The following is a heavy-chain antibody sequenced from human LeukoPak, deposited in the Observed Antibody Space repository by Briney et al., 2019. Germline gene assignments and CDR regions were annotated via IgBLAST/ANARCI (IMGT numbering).Heavy chain of an antibody. Sequence: ASVKVSCKASGYTFRCYDMHWGRQAPGQGLEWMGWINPNSGGTNYAQKFQGRVTMTRYTSISTAYMELSSLTSDDTAVYFCAGGPAAAGSSFYYYMDVWGKGTTVTVSS. CDR3: AGGPAAAGSSFYYYMDV. V-gene: IGHV1-2*02. J-gene: IGHJ6*03. CDR1: GYTFRCYD. CDR2: INPNSGGT. D-gene: IGHD6-13*01.